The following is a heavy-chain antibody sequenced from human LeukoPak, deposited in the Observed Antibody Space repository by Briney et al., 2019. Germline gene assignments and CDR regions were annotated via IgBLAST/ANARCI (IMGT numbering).Heavy chain of an antibody. D-gene: IGHD3-22*01. J-gene: IGHJ3*02. V-gene: IGHV4-59*08. CDR3: VGAKQWLSFDI. CDR1: GGSTSSNS. Sequence: SETLSLTCTVSGGSTSSNSWSWMRQPPGKGLEWIGTYYNSGSTNYNPSLKSRATISVDTSKNQFSLKLSSVTAADTAVYYCVGAKQWLSFDIWGQGTMVSVSS. CDR2: YYNSGST.